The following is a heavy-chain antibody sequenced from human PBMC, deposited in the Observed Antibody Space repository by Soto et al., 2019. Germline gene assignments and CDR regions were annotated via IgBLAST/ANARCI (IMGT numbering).Heavy chain of an antibody. CDR2: ISGNAGRT. V-gene: IGHV3-23*01. Sequence: VQLFQSGGGQVQPGGSLRLSCAASGFSFSSYAVGWVRQTPGKGLEWVSVISGNAGRTYYADSVKGRFILSRDNSRDTLSLQMDSLRGEDTAIYYCAKTKGNYCSGGSCYDFDKWGQGVLVSVSS. J-gene: IGHJ4*02. CDR3: AKTKGNYCSGGSCYDFDK. CDR1: GFSFSSYA. D-gene: IGHD2-15*01.